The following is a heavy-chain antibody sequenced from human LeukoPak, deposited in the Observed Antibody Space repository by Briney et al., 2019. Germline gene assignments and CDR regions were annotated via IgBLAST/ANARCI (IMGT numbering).Heavy chain of an antibody. V-gene: IGHV3-30*04. Sequence: GGSLRLSCAASGFTFSHYAMHWVRRAPGKGLEWITFVTAEGDRRYYADSVKGRFTISRDDSKNTLYLQMNSLRPEDSALYYCVRDLSGHYSFDHWGQGALVTVSS. J-gene: IGHJ4*02. CDR1: GFTFSHYA. CDR3: VRDLSGHYSFDH. D-gene: IGHD4-17*01. CDR2: VTAEGDRR.